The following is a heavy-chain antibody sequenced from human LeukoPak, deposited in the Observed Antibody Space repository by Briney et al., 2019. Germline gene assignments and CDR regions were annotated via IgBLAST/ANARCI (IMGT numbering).Heavy chain of an antibody. Sequence: ASVKVSCKASGYTFTSYGISWVRQAPGQGLEWMGRISAHNGNTNYAQKLQGRVTMTTDTSTSTAYMELRSLRSDDTAVYYCARDGQWLVTYYYYGMDVWGQGTTVTVSS. CDR1: GYTFTSYG. CDR3: ARDGQWLVTYYYYGMDV. D-gene: IGHD6-19*01. CDR2: ISAHNGNT. J-gene: IGHJ6*02. V-gene: IGHV1-18*01.